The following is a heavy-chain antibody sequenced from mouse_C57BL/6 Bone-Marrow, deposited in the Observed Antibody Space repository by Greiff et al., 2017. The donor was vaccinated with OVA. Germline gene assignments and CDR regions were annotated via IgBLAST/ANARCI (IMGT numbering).Heavy chain of an antibody. CDR3: ARALIYYGWYFDV. D-gene: IGHD1-1*01. V-gene: IGHV3-1*01. CDR2: ISYSGST. CDR1: GYSITSGYD. Sequence: EVQVVESGPGMVKPSQSLSLTCTVTGYSITSGYDWHWIRHFPGNKLEWMGYISYSGSTNYNPSLKSRISITHDTSKNHFFLKLNSVTTEDTATYYCARALIYYGWYFDVWGTGTTVTVSS. J-gene: IGHJ1*03.